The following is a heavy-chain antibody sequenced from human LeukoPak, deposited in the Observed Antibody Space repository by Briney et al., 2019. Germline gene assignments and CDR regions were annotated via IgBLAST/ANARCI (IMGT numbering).Heavy chain of an antibody. Sequence: SETLSLTCTVSGDSISFSTYYWGWIRQTPGKGLEWIGSFFYSGSTHHNPSLKSRVTMSVDRSKNQFPLNLSSATAADTAVYYCARHGAVADPYYFDYWGQGTLVTVSS. J-gene: IGHJ4*02. V-gene: IGHV4-39*01. D-gene: IGHD6-19*01. CDR2: FFYSGST. CDR3: ARHGAVADPYYFDY. CDR1: GDSISFSTYY.